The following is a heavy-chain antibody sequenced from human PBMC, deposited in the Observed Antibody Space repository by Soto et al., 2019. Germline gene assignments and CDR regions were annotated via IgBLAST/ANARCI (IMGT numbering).Heavy chain of an antibody. CDR3: ARTTYLRYSSSWYGFDY. CDR1: GGSISSYY. CDR2: SYYSGST. Sequence: QVQLQESGPGLVKPSETLSLTCSVSGGSISSYYWSWIRQPPGKGLEWIGHSYYSGSTNYNPSLKSRVTILVDTSKNHFSLKLSSVTAADTAVYYCARTTYLRYSSSWYGFDYWGQGTLVTVSS. J-gene: IGHJ4*02. V-gene: IGHV4-59*01. D-gene: IGHD6-13*01.